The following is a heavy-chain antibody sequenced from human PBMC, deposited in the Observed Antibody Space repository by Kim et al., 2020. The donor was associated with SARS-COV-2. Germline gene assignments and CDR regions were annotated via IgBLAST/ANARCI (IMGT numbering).Heavy chain of an antibody. D-gene: IGHD6-13*01. CDR3: ARVRIAAAGFDY. CDR1: GFTFSSYG. V-gene: IGHV3-33*05. CDR2: ISYDGSNK. J-gene: IGHJ4*02. Sequence: GGSLRLYCAASGFTFSSYGMHWVRQAPGKGLEWVAVISYDGSNKYYADSVKGRFTISRDNSKNTLYLQMNNLRAEDTAVYYCARVRIAAAGFDYWGQGTLVTVSS.